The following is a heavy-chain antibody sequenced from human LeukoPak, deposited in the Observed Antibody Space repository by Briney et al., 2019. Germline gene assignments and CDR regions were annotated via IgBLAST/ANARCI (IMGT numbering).Heavy chain of an antibody. CDR1: GFTFSSYS. J-gene: IGHJ5*02. D-gene: IGHD3-22*01. CDR3: ARDYYDSSGYNWFDP. Sequence: GGSLRLSCAASGFTFSSYSMNWVRQAPGKGLEWVSSISSSSSYIYYADSVKGRFTISRDNAKNSLYLQMNSLRSEDTAVYYCARDYYDSSGYNWFDPWGQGTLVTVSS. V-gene: IGHV3-21*04. CDR2: ISSSSSYI.